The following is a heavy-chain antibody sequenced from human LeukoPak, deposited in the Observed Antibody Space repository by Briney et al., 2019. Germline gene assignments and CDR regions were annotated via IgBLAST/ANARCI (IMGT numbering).Heavy chain of an antibody. CDR3: ARGILPRGTIQH. J-gene: IGHJ1*01. CDR2: INHSGST. Sequence: SETLSLTCAVYGGSFSGYYWSWIRQPPGKGLEWIGEINHSGSTNYNPSLKSRVTISVDTSKNQFSLKLSSVTAADTAVYYCARGILPRGTIQHWVQGTLVTVSS. V-gene: IGHV4-34*01. D-gene: IGHD1-1*01. CDR1: GGSFSGYY.